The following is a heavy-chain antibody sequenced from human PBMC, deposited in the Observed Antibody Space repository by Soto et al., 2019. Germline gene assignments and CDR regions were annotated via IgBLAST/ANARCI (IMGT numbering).Heavy chain of an antibody. CDR1: EIIFSGYG. CDR3: ARDGVGGTVFFGYLDY. D-gene: IGHD1-26*01. Sequence: QVQLVESGGGVVQPGRSLRLSCAVSEIIFSGYGMHWVRQAPGKGLEWVAVIRFDGSNIHYADSVKGRFTISXXXXKXXXXXXXXXXXXXDTAVYYCARDGVGGTVFFGYLDYWGQGALVTVSS. J-gene: IGHJ4*02. CDR2: IRFDGSNI. V-gene: IGHV3-33*01.